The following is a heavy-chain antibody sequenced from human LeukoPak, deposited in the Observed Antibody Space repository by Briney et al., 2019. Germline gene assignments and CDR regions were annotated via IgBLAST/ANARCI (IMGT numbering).Heavy chain of an antibody. D-gene: IGHD2-2*01. Sequence: SVKVSCKASGGTFSSYAISWVRQAPGQGLEWMGRIIPILGIANYAQKFQGRVTITADKSTSTAYMELSSLSSEDTAVYYCARVPYCSSTSCYYFDYWGQGTLVTVSS. CDR3: ARVPYCSSTSCYYFDY. V-gene: IGHV1-69*04. CDR1: GGTFSSYA. CDR2: IIPILGIA. J-gene: IGHJ4*02.